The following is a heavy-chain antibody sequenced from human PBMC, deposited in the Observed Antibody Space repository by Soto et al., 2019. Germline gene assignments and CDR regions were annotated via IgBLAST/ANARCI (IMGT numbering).Heavy chain of an antibody. CDR1: DSSVSSSYW. D-gene: IGHD6-6*01. J-gene: IGHJ5*02. Sequence: AVSDSSVSSSYWWGWIRQPPGKGLEWVGYISYNGDTYSNPSLKRRVSISVDTSKNQFSLKLSSVTAADTAAYYCARQHRVTSFIAARGGNWFDPWGQGTLVTVSS. V-gene: IGHV4-28*01. CDR2: ISYNGDT. CDR3: ARQHRVTSFIAARGGNWFDP.